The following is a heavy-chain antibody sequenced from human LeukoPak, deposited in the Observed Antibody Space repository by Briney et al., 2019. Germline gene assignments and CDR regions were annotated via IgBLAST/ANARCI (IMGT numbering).Heavy chain of an antibody. V-gene: IGHV3-7*01. CDR2: IKEDGSEE. D-gene: IGHD3-16*02. CDR3: ARAPYVWGTYRQGAFDI. Sequence: GGSLRLSCAASGFTFSTYSMNWVRQAPGKGPEWVANIKEDGSEEYYVDSVKGRFTISRDNANNSLYLQMNSLRAEDTAVYYCARAPYVWGTYRQGAFDIWGQGTMVTVSS. J-gene: IGHJ3*02. CDR1: GFTFSTYS.